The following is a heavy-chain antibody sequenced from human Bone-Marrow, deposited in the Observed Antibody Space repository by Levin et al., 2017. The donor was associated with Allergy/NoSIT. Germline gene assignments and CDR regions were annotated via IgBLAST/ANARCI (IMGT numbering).Heavy chain of an antibody. D-gene: IGHD2-15*01. CDR3: AKDLSDTGGSLWYFDL. CDR2: ISSGGGST. J-gene: IGHJ2*01. Sequence: TGGSLRLSCTASGFTFKNYAMTWVRQAPGKGLEWLSGISSGGGSTYYADSVKGRFTISRDNSRNTVFLQMNSLRTEDTAVYFCAKDLSDTGGSLWYFDLWGRGTLVTVSS. V-gene: IGHV3-23*01. CDR1: GFTFKNYA.